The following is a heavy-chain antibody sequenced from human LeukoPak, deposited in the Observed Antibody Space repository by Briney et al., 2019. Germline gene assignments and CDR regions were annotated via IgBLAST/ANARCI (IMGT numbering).Heavy chain of an antibody. Sequence: AGGSLRLSCEASGFTSSTSWMYWVRQAPGKGLEWVAFIRYDESDKFYADSVKGRFTISRDISKNTLFLHMNSLRVEDTAVYFCAKDNPVCDSWGQGTLVTVSS. CDR3: AKDNPVCDS. D-gene: IGHD2-21*01. J-gene: IGHJ5*02. CDR1: GFTSSTSW. V-gene: IGHV3-30*02. CDR2: IRYDESDK.